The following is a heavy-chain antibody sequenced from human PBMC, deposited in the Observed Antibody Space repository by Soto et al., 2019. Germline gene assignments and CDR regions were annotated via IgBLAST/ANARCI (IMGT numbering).Heavy chain of an antibody. CDR1: GFTVSSNY. CDR2: IYSGGST. J-gene: IGHJ3*02. Sequence: GGSLRLSCAASGFTVSSNYMSWVRQAPGKGLEWVSVIYSGGSTYYADSVKGRFTISRDNSKNTLYLQMNSLRAEDTAVYYCARAEWELLWAFDIWSQGTMVTVSS. CDR3: ARAEWELLWAFDI. D-gene: IGHD1-26*01. V-gene: IGHV3-66*01.